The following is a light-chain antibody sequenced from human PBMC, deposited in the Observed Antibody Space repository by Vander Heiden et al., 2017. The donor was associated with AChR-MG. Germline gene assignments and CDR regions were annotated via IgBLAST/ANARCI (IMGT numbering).Light chain of an antibody. CDR3: QSSDTSLSGHVV. V-gene: IGLV1-40*01. J-gene: IGLJ2*01. CDR2: GNS. Sequence: QSVLTQPPSVSGAPGQRVTISCTGSSSNIGAGYDVHWYQQLPGRAPKLLIYGNSNRPSGVPDRFSGSKSGTSASLAITGLQAEDEADYFCQSSDTSLSGHVVFGGGTKLTVL. CDR1: SSNIGAGYD.